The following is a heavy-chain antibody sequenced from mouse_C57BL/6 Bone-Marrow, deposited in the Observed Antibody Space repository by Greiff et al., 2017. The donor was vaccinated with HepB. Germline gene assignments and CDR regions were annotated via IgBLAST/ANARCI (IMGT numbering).Heavy chain of an antibody. Sequence: EVQLQQSGPELVKPGASVKISCKASGSSFTGYYMNWVKQSPEKSLEWIGEINPSTGGTTYNQKFKAKATLTVDKSSSTAYMQLKSLTSEDSAVYYCAKRYYDPFAYWGQGTLVTVSA. J-gene: IGHJ3*01. CDR2: INPSTGGT. V-gene: IGHV1-42*01. CDR3: AKRYYDPFAY. D-gene: IGHD1-1*01. CDR1: GSSFTGYY.